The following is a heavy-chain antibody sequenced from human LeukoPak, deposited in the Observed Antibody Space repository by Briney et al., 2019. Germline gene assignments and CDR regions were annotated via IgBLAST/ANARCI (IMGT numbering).Heavy chain of an antibody. J-gene: IGHJ3*02. CDR1: GNTFTRHY. V-gene: IGHV1-46*01. D-gene: IGHD2-8*01. Sequence: ASVKVSCKASGNTFTRHYMNWVRPAPGQGLEWMGKINPSSGGTGYAQKFQGRVTMTRDTSTSTVYMELTSLRSEDTAVYYCARDGLYCTNGVCSSDIWGQGTLVTVSS. CDR2: INPSSGGT. CDR3: ARDGLYCTNGVCSSDI.